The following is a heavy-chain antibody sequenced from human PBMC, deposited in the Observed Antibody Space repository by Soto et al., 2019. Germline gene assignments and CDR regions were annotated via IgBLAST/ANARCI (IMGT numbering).Heavy chain of an antibody. J-gene: IGHJ5*01. V-gene: IGHV4-61*01. Sequence: PXETLSLPCTVSGCSVSSGSYYWSWIRQPPGKGLEWIGYIYYSGSTNYNPSLKSRVTISVDTSKNQFSLKLSSVTAADTAVYYCARGVRGYSGYDYDSWGQGSLVTVSS. CDR3: ARGVRGYSGYDYDS. CDR2: IYYSGST. CDR1: GCSVSSGSYY. D-gene: IGHD5-12*01.